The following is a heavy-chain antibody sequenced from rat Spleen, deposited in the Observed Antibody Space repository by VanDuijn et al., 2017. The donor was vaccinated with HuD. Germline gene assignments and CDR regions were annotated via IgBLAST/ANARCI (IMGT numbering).Heavy chain of an antibody. CDR2: ISTGGGST. V-gene: IGHV5-27*01. D-gene: IGHD1-4*01. CDR3: TTAELPGYNSFDY. CDR1: GFTFSNYY. J-gene: IGHJ2*01. Sequence: EVQLVESGGGLVQPGRSLKLSCAASGFTFSNYYMAWVRQAPTKGLEWVAYISTGGGSTYYRDSVKGRFTISRDNAKSTLYLQMDSLRSEDTATYYCTTAELPGYNSFDYWGQGVMVTVSS.